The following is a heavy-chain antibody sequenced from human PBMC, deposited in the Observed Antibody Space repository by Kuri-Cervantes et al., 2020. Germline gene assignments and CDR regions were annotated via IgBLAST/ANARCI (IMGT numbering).Heavy chain of an antibody. CDR3: ASWGRLGDYYDSSGFP. CDR1: GGSISSSNW. Sequence: SETLSLTCAVSGGSISSSNWWSWVRQPPGKGLEWIGEIYHSGSTYYNPSLKSRVTISVDTSKNQFSLKLSSVTAADTAVYYCASWGRLGDYYDSSGFPWGQGTLVTVSS. V-gene: IGHV4-4*02. J-gene: IGHJ5*02. CDR2: IYHSGST. D-gene: IGHD3-22*01.